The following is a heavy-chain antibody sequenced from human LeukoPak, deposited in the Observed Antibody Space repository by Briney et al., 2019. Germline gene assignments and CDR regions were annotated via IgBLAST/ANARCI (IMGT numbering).Heavy chain of an antibody. CDR2: MDPNSGNT. J-gene: IGHJ6*02. V-gene: IGHV1-8*01. CDR3: ARTYYYDSAGFRTLYGMDV. D-gene: IGHD3-22*01. CDR1: GYTFTTYD. Sequence: GASVKVSCKASGYTFTTYDINWVRQATGQGLEWMGWMDPNSGNTGYAQKFQGRVTMTRNTSIRTAYMELSSLRSEDTAVYYCARTYYYDSAGFRTLYGMDVWGQGTTVTVSS.